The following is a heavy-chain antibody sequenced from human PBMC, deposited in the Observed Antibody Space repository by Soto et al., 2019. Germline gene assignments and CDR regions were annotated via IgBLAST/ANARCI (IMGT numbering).Heavy chain of an antibody. CDR3: ARTSSLADAFDI. CDR1: GFTFSSYG. V-gene: IGHV3-33*01. J-gene: IGHJ3*02. D-gene: IGHD1-1*01. CDR2: IWYDGSNK. Sequence: QVQLVESGGGVVQPGRFLRLSCAASGFTFSSYGMHWVRQAPGKGLEWVAVIWYDGSNKYYADSVKGRFTISRDNSKNTLYLQMNSLRAEDTAVYYCARTSSLADAFDIWGQGTMVTVSS.